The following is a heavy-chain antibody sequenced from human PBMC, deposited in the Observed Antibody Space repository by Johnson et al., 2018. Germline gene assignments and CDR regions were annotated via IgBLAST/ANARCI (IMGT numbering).Heavy chain of an antibody. J-gene: IGHJ6*03. CDR2: ISSDGSNN. V-gene: IGHV3-30*18. CDR3: AKAAFKTPDGSGSLSVVYYMDV. Sequence: QVQLVQSGGGVVQXGRSLRLXCAASGFTFSSYGMHWVRQAPGKGLEWVAVISSDGSNNSYADSVKGRFTISRDNSKNTRYLQMNSLRAEETAVYYCAKAAFKTPDGSGSLSVVYYMDVWGKGTTVTVSS. CDR1: GFTFSSYG. D-gene: IGHD3-10*01.